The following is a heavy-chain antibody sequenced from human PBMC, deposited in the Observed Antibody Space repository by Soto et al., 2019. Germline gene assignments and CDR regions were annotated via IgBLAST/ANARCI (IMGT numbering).Heavy chain of an antibody. CDR2: IYYSGST. CDR1: GGSISSGGYY. Sequence: PSETLSLTCTVAGGSISSGGYYWSWISQHPGKGLEWIGYIYYSGSTYYNPSLKGRVTISVDTSKNQFSLKLSSVTAADTAVYYCARDRVYGDYVGGVPYYFDYWGQGTLVTVSS. J-gene: IGHJ4*02. V-gene: IGHV4-31*03. D-gene: IGHD4-17*01. CDR3: ARDRVYGDYVGGVPYYFDY.